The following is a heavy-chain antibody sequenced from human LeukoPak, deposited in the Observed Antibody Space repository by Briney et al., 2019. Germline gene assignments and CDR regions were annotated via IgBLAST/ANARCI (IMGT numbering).Heavy chain of an antibody. CDR1: GYTFTSYD. J-gene: IGHJ5*02. CDR2: VNPNSGNT. D-gene: IGHD1-26*01. Sequence: GASVKVSCKASGYTFTSYDINWVRQATGQGLEWMGWVNPNSGNTGYAQKFQGRVTITRNTSISTAYMELSSLRSEDTAVYYCARGLDGWELHIGFDPWGQGTLVTVSS. V-gene: IGHV1-8*03. CDR3: ARGLDGWELHIGFDP.